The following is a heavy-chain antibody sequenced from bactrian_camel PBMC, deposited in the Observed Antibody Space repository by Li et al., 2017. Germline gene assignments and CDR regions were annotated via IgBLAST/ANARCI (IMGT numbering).Heavy chain of an antibody. J-gene: IGHJ6*01. Sequence: HVQLVESGGGSVQAGGSLRLSCAISGYTDITGSDHYCMGWFRQAPGKEREGVTTSYSGGKSTDYADSVKGRFTISKDNAKNTLYLQMNNLKPEDTAMYYCAADWRRCFGRMPPFAYSGQGTQVTVS. CDR3: AADWRRCFGRMPPFAY. CDR1: GYTDITGSDHYC. V-gene: IGHV3S1*01. D-gene: IGHD1*01. CDR2: SYSGGKST.